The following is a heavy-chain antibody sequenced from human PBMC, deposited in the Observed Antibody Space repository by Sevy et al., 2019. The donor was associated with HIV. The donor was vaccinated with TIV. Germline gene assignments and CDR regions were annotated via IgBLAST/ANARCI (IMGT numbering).Heavy chain of an antibody. Sequence: GGSLRLSCAASGFTFSSYGMHWVRQAPGKGLEWVAVISYDGSKKDYADSLKGRFTFSRDNSKNTLYLQMNSRRAEDTAVYYCAKDAQSYYDFWSGYPLPHFDYWGQGTLVTVSS. CDR3: AKDAQSYYDFWSGYPLPHFDY. J-gene: IGHJ4*02. V-gene: IGHV3-30*18. D-gene: IGHD3-3*01. CDR2: ISYDGSKK. CDR1: GFTFSSYG.